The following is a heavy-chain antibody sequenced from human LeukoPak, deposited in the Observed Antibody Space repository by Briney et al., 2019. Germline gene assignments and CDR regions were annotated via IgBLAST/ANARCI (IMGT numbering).Heavy chain of an antibody. J-gene: IGHJ4*02. CDR2: ISAYNGNT. CDR3: AREWAAAGSDY. V-gene: IGHV1-18*01. Sequence: ASVKVSCKASGYTFTSYVISSVGQAAGQRLERMGGISAYNGNTNYAQKRQGRVTMTTHTSTSTAYMELRSLRSDDTAAYYCAREWAAAGSDYWGQGTLVTVSS. D-gene: IGHD6-19*01. CDR1: GYTFTSYV.